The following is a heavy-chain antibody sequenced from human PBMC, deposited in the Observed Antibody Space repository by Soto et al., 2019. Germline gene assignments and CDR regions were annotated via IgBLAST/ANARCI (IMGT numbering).Heavy chain of an antibody. CDR1: GGSISSSNW. CDR2: IYHSGST. CDR3: ARFNSGSYYEAFDI. Sequence: SETLSLTCAVSGGSISSSNWWSWVRQPPGKGLEWIGEIYHSGSTNHNPSLKSRVTISVDKSKNQFSLKLSSVTAADTAVYYCARFNSGSYYEAFDIWGQGTMVTVSS. J-gene: IGHJ3*02. V-gene: IGHV4-4*02. D-gene: IGHD1-26*01.